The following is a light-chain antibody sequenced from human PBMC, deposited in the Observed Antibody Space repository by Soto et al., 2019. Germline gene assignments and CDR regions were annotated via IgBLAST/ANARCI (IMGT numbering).Light chain of an antibody. J-gene: IGKJ1*01. V-gene: IGKV1-5*01. CDR3: QQYNIYWT. Sequence: DIQMTQSPSTLSASVVDRLTITCRSSQSISSWLAWYQQKPGKAPKLLIYDASSLESGVPSRFSGSGSGTEFTLTISSLQPDDFATYYCQQYNIYWTFGQGTKVDIK. CDR2: DAS. CDR1: QSISSW.